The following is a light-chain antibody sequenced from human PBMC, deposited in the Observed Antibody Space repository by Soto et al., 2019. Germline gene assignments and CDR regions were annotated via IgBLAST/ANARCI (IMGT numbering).Light chain of an antibody. CDR3: QQYGSSIT. J-gene: IGKJ5*01. CDR1: QSVSSNY. CDR2: GAS. Sequence: EIVLTQSPGTLSLSPGERATLSCRASQSVSSNYLAWYQQKPGQAPRLLIYGASTRATGIPDRFSGSGSGTDFTLTISRLEPEEFAVYYCQQYGSSITFGQGTRLEIK. V-gene: IGKV3-20*01.